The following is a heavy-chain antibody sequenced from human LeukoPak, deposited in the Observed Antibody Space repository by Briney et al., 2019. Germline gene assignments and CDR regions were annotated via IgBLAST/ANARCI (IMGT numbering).Heavy chain of an antibody. D-gene: IGHD6-25*01. CDR1: GSFISVYY. CDR2: LTYGGST. Sequence: SETLSLTCTVSGSFISVYYWSWIRQPPGKGLERIGYLTYGGSTNYNPSLKSRVSISRDTSKNEFSLKVTSVTAADTAVYYCARVVEFQRQFDYWGQGMLVTVSS. J-gene: IGHJ4*02. CDR3: ARVVEFQRQFDY. V-gene: IGHV4-59*01.